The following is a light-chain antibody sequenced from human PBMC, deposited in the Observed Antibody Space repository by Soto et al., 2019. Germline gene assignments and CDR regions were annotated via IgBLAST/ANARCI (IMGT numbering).Light chain of an antibody. CDR2: GAS. V-gene: IGKV3D-15*01. CDR1: QSVRSN. CDR3: QQYNNWPAIT. Sequence: EIVMTQSPATLSVSPGERATLSCRASQSVRSNFAWYQQKPGQAPRLLIYGASTRATGIPARFSGSGSGTEFTLTISSLQSEDFAFYYCQQYNNWPAITFGQGTRMAIK. J-gene: IGKJ5*01.